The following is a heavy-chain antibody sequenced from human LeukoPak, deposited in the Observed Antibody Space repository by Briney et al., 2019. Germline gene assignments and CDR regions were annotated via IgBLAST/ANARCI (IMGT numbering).Heavy chain of an antibody. CDR1: GGSFSGYY. D-gene: IGHD3-10*01. Sequence: SETLSLTCTVYGGSFSGYYWSWIRQPPGKGLEWIGEINHSGSTNYNPSLKSRVTISVDTSKNQFSLKLSSVTAADTAVYYCARSFPELGANWWFYPWGQGTLVNVSS. CDR3: ARSFPELGANWWFYP. CDR2: INHSGST. V-gene: IGHV4-34*09. J-gene: IGHJ5*02.